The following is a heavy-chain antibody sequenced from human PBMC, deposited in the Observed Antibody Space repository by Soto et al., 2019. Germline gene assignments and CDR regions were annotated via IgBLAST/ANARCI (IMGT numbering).Heavy chain of an antibody. CDR1: GGSISSYY. D-gene: IGHD4-17*01. CDR3: ERDRRLTGMDV. CDR2: IYYSGST. J-gene: IGHJ6*02. Sequence: PSETLSLTCTVSGGSISSYYWSWIRQPPGKGLEWIGYIYYSGSTNYNPSLKSRVTISVDTSKNQFSLKLSSVTAADTAVYYCERDRRLTGMDVWGQGTTVTVSS. V-gene: IGHV4-59*01.